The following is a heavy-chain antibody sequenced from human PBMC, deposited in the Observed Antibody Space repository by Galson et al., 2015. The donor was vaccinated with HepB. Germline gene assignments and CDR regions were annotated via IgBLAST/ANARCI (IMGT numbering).Heavy chain of an antibody. V-gene: IGHV1-69*13. CDR3: ASSYDCGGYYFYYFDY. D-gene: IGHD3-22*01. Sequence: SVKVSCKASGGTFSSYAISWVRQAPGQGLEWMGGIIPIFGTANYAQKFQGRVTITADESTSTAYMELSSLRSEDTAVYYCASSYDCGGYYFYYFDYWGQGTLVTVSS. J-gene: IGHJ4*02. CDR2: IIPIFGTA. CDR1: GGTFSSYA.